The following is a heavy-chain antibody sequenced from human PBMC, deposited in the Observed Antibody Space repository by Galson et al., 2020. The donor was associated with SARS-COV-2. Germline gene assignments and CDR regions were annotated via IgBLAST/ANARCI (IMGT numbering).Heavy chain of an antibody. V-gene: IGHV3-7*03. J-gene: IGHJ4*02. CDR1: GFTFTSKW. CDR3: TSGTFHYFDN. CDR2: VKQDGSEK. Sequence: GGSLRLSCATSGFTFTSKWMNWVRQAPGKGLEWVANVKQDGSEKLYGDSVKGRFAISRDNARNSAFLQMDSLRAEDTAVYYCTSGTFHYFDNWGQGTLVTVSS.